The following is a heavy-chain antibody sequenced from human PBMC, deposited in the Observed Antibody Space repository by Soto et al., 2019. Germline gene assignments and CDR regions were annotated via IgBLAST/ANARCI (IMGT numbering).Heavy chain of an antibody. CDR2: IYTSGNT. Sequence: SETLSLTCTVSGGSISSYHWSWIRQSAGKGLEWIGRIYTSGNTHYNPSPKSRVTVSIDTSKNQFFLTVNSVTAADSAVYYCARESGDNWDYEAYWGQGTPVTVSS. D-gene: IGHD1-7*01. J-gene: IGHJ4*02. CDR3: ARESGDNWDYEAY. CDR1: GGSISSYH. V-gene: IGHV4-4*07.